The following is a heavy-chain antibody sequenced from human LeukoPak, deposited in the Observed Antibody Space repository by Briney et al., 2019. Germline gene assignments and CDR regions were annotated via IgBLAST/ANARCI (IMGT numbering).Heavy chain of an antibody. CDR2: IKQDGSEK. CDR1: GFTFSSHW. V-gene: IGHV3-7*01. J-gene: IGHJ4*02. Sequence: PGGSLRLSCAGSGFTFSSHWMSWVRQAPGKGLQWVASIKQDGSEKHYVDSVRGRFTISRDNAEKSLYLQMDSLRAEDTAVYYCARETMEFDYWGQGTLVTVSS. CDR3: ARETMEFDY. D-gene: IGHD1-1*01.